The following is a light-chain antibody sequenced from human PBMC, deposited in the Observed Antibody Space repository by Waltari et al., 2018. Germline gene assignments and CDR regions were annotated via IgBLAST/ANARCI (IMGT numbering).Light chain of an antibody. Sequence: QSVLTQPPSVSGAPGQRVTISCTGSSSNIGAGYDVHWYQQLPGTAPKLLIYGTRNRPSGVPDRFSGSKSGTSASLAITGLQAEDEADYYCQSYDSSLSAWVFGGGTKLTVL. CDR1: SSNIGAGYD. J-gene: IGLJ3*02. CDR3: QSYDSSLSAWV. V-gene: IGLV1-40*01. CDR2: GTR.